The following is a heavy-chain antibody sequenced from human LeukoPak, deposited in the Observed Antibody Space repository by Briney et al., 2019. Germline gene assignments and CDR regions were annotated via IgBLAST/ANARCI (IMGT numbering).Heavy chain of an antibody. Sequence: VASVKVSCKASGYTFTSYYMHWVRQAPGQGLEWMGIINPSGGSTSYAQKFQGRVTMTRDTSTSTVYMELSSLRSEDTAVYYCARVGGGIFPPEAILTGYYDYWGQGTLVTVSS. CDR1: GYTFTSYY. CDR3: ARVGGGIFPPEAILTGYYDY. V-gene: IGHV1-46*01. CDR2: INPSGGST. J-gene: IGHJ4*02. D-gene: IGHD3-9*01.